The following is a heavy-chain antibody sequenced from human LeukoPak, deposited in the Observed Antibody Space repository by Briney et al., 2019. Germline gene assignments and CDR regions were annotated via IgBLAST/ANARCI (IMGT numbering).Heavy chain of an antibody. D-gene: IGHD3-22*01. V-gene: IGHV3-23*01. CDR1: GFTFSSYG. CDR2: ISGSGGST. Sequence: GGSLRLSCAASGFTFSSYGMSWVRQAPGKGLEWVSAISGSGGSTYYADSVKGRFTISRDNSKNTLYLQMNSLRAEDTAVYYCAKEGTGYYDSSGYFDYWGQGTLVTVSS. CDR3: AKEGTGYYDSSGYFDY. J-gene: IGHJ4*02.